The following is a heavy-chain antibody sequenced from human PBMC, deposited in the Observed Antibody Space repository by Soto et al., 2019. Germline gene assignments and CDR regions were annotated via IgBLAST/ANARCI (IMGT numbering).Heavy chain of an antibody. CDR1: GGSISSYY. V-gene: IGHV4-59*01. Sequence: TSETLSLTCSVSGGSISSYYWSWIRQPPGKGLEWIGYIYYSGSTNYNPSLKSRVTISVDTSKNQFSLKLSSVAAADTAVYYCAREYCSGGSCYRDVFDIWGQGTMVTVSS. J-gene: IGHJ3*02. CDR3: AREYCSGGSCYRDVFDI. D-gene: IGHD2-15*01. CDR2: IYYSGST.